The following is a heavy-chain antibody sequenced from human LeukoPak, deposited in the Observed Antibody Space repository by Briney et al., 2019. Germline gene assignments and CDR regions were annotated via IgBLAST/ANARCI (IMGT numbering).Heavy chain of an antibody. CDR3: ARVNNFWSNNYDY. CDR1: GFTFSSYW. Sequence: GGSLRLSCAASGFTFSSYWMHWVRQAPGKGLVWVSRTSSDGSNTNYADSVNGRFTISRDNAKNTLYLQMNSLRAEDTAVYYCARVNNFWSNNYDYWGQGTLVTVSS. D-gene: IGHD3-3*01. V-gene: IGHV3-74*01. J-gene: IGHJ4*02. CDR2: TSSDGSNT.